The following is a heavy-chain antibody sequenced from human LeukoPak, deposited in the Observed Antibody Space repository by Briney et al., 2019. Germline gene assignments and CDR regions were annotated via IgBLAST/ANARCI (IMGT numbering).Heavy chain of an antibody. V-gene: IGHV1-2*06. CDR3: ARGYYGSGSYYVLDY. CDR2: INPNSGGT. CDR1: GYTFTGYY. J-gene: IGHJ4*02. D-gene: IGHD3-10*01. Sequence: ASVKVSCKASGYTFTGYYMHWVRQAPGQGLEWMGRINPNSGGTNYAQKFQGMVTMTRDTSISTAYMELSRLRSDDTAVYYCARGYYGSGSYYVLDYWGQGTLVTVSS.